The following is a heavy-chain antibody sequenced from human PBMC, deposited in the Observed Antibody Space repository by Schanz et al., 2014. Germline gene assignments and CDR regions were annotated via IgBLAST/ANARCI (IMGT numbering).Heavy chain of an antibody. CDR1: GITFTDYS. CDR3: ARVELSVYYYAMDV. D-gene: IGHD2-15*01. J-gene: IGHJ6*02. V-gene: IGHV3-21*01. Sequence: EVQVVEYGGGLVKPGGSLRLSCAPSGITFTDYSLNWVRQAPGKGLEYISSISPSSSYIYYADSVKGRFTISRDNAKNSLYLQMNSLRAEDAAVYYCARVELSVYYYAMDVWGQGTTVTVSS. CDR2: ISPSSSYI.